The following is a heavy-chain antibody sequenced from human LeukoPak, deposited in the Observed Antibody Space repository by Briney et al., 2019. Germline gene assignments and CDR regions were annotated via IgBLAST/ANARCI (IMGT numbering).Heavy chain of an antibody. J-gene: IGHJ4*02. CDR3: ARLGAYYYGSGSVDY. Sequence: GESLRISCKGSGYSFTSYWISWVRQMPGKGLEWMGRIDPSDSYTNYRPSFQGHVTISADKSISTAYLQWSSLRASDTAMYYCARLGAYYYGSGSVDYRGQGTLVTVSS. CDR1: GYSFTSYW. D-gene: IGHD3-10*01. V-gene: IGHV5-10-1*01. CDR2: IDPSDSYT.